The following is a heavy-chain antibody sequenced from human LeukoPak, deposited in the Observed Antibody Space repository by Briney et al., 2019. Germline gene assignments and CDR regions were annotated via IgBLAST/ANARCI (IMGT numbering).Heavy chain of an antibody. CDR1: GGSISSGGYY. CDR3: ARCDTVTTSFDY. D-gene: IGHD4-17*01. CDR2: IYYSGST. Sequence: SQTLSLTCTVSGGSISSGGYYWSWIRQHPGKGLEWIGYIYYSGSTYYNPSLKSRVTISVDMSKNQFSLKLSSVTAADTAVYYCARCDTVTTSFDYWGQGTLVTVSS. V-gene: IGHV4-31*03. J-gene: IGHJ4*02.